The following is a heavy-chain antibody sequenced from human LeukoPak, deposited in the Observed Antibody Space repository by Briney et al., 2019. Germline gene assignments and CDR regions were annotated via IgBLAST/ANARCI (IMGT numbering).Heavy chain of an antibody. Sequence: GGSLRLSCAASGFTFSNAWMSWVRQAPGKGLEWVGRIKSKTDGGTTDYAAPVKGRFTISRDDSKNTLYLQMNSLETEDTAVYYCTTLPGPIVVVPAAIRVDGWGQGTLVTVSS. D-gene: IGHD2-2*02. CDR1: GFTFSNAW. V-gene: IGHV3-15*01. CDR2: IKSKTDGGTT. J-gene: IGHJ4*02. CDR3: TTLPGPIVVVPAAIRVDG.